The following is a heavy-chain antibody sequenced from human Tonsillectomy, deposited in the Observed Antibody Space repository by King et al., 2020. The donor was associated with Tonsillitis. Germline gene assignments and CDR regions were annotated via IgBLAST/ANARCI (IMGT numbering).Heavy chain of an antibody. V-gene: IGHV1-3*01. CDR3: ATDERGFSGYNSPIFDN. CDR2: INAGDGDT. D-gene: IGHD5-12*01. CDR1: GYIFTGYA. Sequence: QLVQSGAEVKKPGASVKVSCKASGYIFTGYAMHCVRQAPGQRLEWMGWINAGDGDTKYSQKFQDRITISRDTSASTAYMDLSSLRSEDTALYFCATDERGFSGYNSPIFDNWGQGTLVTVSS. J-gene: IGHJ4*02.